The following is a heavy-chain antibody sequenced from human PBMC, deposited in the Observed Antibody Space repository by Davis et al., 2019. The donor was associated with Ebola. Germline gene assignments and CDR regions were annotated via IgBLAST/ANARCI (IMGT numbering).Heavy chain of an antibody. V-gene: IGHV5-51*01. Sequence: KVSCKASGYIFTNYWIAWVRQMPGKGLEWMGIIYPGDSDTRYSPSFQGQVTISADKSISTAYLQWSSLKASDTAMYYCARSIAATLSLFDYWGQGTLVTVSS. CDR3: ARSIAATLSLFDY. CDR2: IYPGDSDT. CDR1: GYIFTNYW. D-gene: IGHD6-6*01. J-gene: IGHJ4*02.